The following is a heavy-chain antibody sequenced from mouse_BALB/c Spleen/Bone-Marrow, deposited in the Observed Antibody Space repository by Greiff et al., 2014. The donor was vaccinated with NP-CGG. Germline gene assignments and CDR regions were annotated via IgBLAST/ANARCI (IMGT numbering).Heavy chain of an antibody. CDR1: GYSITSGYY. D-gene: IGHD1-2*01. CDR2: ISYDGSN. V-gene: IGHV3-6*02. Sequence: VQLKESGPGLVKPSQSLSLTCSVTGYSITSGYYWNWIRQFPGNKLEWMGYISYDGSNNYNPSLKNRISITRDTSKNQFFLKLSSVTTEDTASYYCAGGYYGGSFAYWGQGTLVTVSA. CDR3: AGGYYGGSFAY. J-gene: IGHJ3*01.